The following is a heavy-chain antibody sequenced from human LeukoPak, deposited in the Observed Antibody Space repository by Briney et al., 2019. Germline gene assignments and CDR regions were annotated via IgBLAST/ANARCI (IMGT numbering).Heavy chain of an antibody. V-gene: IGHV4-34*01. J-gene: IGHJ5*02. CDR2: INHSGST. CDR1: GGSFSGYY. Sequence: SETLSLTCAVYGGSFSGYYWSWIRQPPGKGLEWIGEINHSGSTNYNPSLKSRVTISVDTSKNQFSLKLSSVTAADTAVYYCARDRPYSSGWRGWFDPWGQGTLVTVSS. D-gene: IGHD6-19*01. CDR3: ARDRPYSSGWRGWFDP.